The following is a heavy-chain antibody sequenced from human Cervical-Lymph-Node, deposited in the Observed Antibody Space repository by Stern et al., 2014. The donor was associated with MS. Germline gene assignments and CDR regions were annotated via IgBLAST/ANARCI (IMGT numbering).Heavy chain of an antibody. D-gene: IGHD3-3*01. J-gene: IGHJ1*01. CDR2: IYPGDSKS. CDR1: GYSFSAYW. V-gene: IGHV5-51*01. CDR3: ARGAEYDFWSVSPTGEYFQH. Sequence: VQLLQPGAEVKKPGESLKISCKGSGYSFSAYWIGWVRQMPGKGPEWMGIIYPGDSKSRYSPSFQGQVTISVDKSISTAYLQWSSLKASDTAMYYCARGAEYDFWSVSPTGEYFQHWGQGTLVTVSS.